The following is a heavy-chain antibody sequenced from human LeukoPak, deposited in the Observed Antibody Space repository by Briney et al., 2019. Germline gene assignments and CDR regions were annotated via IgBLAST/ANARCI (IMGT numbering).Heavy chain of an antibody. CDR2: ISSSSSYI. J-gene: IGHJ4*02. D-gene: IGHD1-26*01. V-gene: IGHV3-21*01. Sequence: GGSLRLSCAASGFTFSSYSMNWVRQAPGKGLEWVSSISSSSSYIYYANSLKGRFTISRDNAKNSLYLQMNSLRAEDTAVYYCARGGASGSYWGQGTLVTVSS. CDR3: ARGGASGSY. CDR1: GFTFSSYS.